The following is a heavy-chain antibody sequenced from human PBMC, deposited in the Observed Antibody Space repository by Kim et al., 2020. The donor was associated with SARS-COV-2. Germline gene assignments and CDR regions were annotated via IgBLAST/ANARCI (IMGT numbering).Heavy chain of an antibody. CDR1: GFTFSSYA. D-gene: IGHD4-17*01. Sequence: GGSLRLSCAASGFTFSSYAMHWVRQAPGKGLEYVSAISSNGGSTYYANSVKGRFTISRDNSKNTLYLQMGSLRAEDMAVYYCARSYQGYGPNRPFDYWGQGTLVTVSS. CDR3: ARSYQGYGPNRPFDY. J-gene: IGHJ4*02. CDR2: ISSNGGST. V-gene: IGHV3-64*01.